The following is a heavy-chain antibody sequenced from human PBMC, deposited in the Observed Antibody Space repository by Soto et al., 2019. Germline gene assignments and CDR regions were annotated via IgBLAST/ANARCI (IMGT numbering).Heavy chain of an antibody. D-gene: IGHD4-17*01. CDR2: INPSGGST. CDR3: ARDKMTTVVDNYYYYGMDV. J-gene: IGHJ6*02. V-gene: IGHV1-46*01. CDR1: GYTFTSYY. Sequence: QVQLVQSGAEVKKPGASVKVSCKASGYTFTSYYMHWVRQAPGQGLEWMGIINPSGGSTSYAQKCQGRVTMTRDTSTSTVYMKLSSLRSEDTAVYYCARDKMTTVVDNYYYYGMDVWGQGTTVTVSS.